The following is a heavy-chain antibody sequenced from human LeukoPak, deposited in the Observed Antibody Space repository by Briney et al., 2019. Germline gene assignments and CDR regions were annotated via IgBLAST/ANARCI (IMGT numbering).Heavy chain of an antibody. Sequence: GGSLRLSCTVSGSTVSSNSMSWVRQAPGKGLEWVSLIYNAVTYADSVKGRFTISRDDSKNTLNLQMNSLRADNTAVYYCARLRGNTMVEYWGQGTLVTVSS. V-gene: IGHV3-53*01. CDR1: GSTVSSNS. CDR2: IYNAVT. D-gene: IGHD3-10*01. J-gene: IGHJ4*02. CDR3: ARLRGNTMVEY.